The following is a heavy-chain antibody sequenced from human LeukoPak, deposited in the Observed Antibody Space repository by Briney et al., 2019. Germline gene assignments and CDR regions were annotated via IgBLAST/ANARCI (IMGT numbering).Heavy chain of an antibody. V-gene: IGHV3-53*01. J-gene: IGHJ4*02. CDR1: GFTVSSNH. CDR3: ARDGSSHYYFDY. CDR2: FYSGGTT. Sequence: GGSLRLSCVASGFTVSSNHMNWVRQAPGKGLEWVSIFYSGGTTYYADSVKGRFTISRDNSKNTLYLQMNSLRAEDTAVYYCARDGSSHYYFDYWGQGTLVAVSS. D-gene: IGHD2-15*01.